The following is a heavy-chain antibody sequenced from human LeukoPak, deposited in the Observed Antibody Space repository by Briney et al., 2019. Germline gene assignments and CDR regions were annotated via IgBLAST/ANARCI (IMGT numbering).Heavy chain of an antibody. V-gene: IGHV3-23*01. D-gene: IGHD3-10*01. CDR2: ISGSGGST. Sequence: GGSLRLSCAASGFTFSSYAMSWVRQAPGKGLEWVSAISGSGGSTYYADSVKGRFTISRDNSKDTLYLQMNSLRAEDTAAYYCAKDLVRGVITYFDYWGQGTLVTVSS. CDR1: GFTFSSYA. CDR3: AKDLVRGVITYFDY. J-gene: IGHJ4*02.